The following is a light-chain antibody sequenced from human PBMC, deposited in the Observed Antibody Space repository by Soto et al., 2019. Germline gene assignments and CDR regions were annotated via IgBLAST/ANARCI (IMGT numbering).Light chain of an antibody. V-gene: IGLV2-14*01. J-gene: IGLJ1*01. CDR3: YSYTTSSTYV. Sequence: QSVVTQPAPVSGSFGQSNTISCAGTGSIVGGYNYVSWYQQHPGKVPKLMIYHVSNRPSAVSDRFSGSKSGNTASLTISGLQAEDEDDYYCYSYTTSSTYVFGTGTKVTDL. CDR1: GSIVGGYNY. CDR2: HVS.